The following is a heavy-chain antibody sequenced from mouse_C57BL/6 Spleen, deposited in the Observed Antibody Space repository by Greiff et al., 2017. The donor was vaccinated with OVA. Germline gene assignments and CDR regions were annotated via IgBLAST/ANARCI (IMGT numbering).Heavy chain of an antibody. CDR2: ISGGGGNT. J-gene: IGHJ1*03. CDR3: ARDTTVSWYFDV. CDR1: GFTFSSYT. D-gene: IGHD1-1*01. V-gene: IGHV5-9*01. Sequence: DVQLQESGGGLVKPGGSLKLSCAASGFTFSSYTMSWVRQTPEKRLEWVATISGGGGNTYYPDSVKGRFTISRDNAKNTLYLQMSSLRSEDTALYDCARDTTVSWYFDVWGTGTTVTVSS.